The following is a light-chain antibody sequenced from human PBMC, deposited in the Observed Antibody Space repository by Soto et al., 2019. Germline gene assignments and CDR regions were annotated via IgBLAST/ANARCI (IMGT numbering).Light chain of an antibody. CDR1: SSDVGAYDF. CDR3: RSYTSSSTRV. J-gene: IGLJ1*01. CDR2: EVS. V-gene: IGLV2-14*03. Sequence: SALTQPASVFGSPGQSITISCTGTSSDVGAYDFVSWYQQHPDKAPKLMIYEVSNRPSGVSNRFSGSKSVNTATLTISGLQAEDEADYYCRSYTSSSTRVFGTGTKVTVL.